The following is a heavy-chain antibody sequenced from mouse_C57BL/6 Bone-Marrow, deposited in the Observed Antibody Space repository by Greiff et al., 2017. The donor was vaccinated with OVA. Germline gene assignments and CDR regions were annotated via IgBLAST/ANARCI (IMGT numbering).Heavy chain of an antibody. D-gene: IGHD1-1*01. V-gene: IGHV1-55*01. CDR2: IYPGSGST. Sequence: VKLQQPGAELVKPGASVKMSCKASGYTFTSYWITWVKQRPGQGLEWIGDIYPGSGSTNYNEKFKSKATLTVDTSSSTAYMQLSSLTSEDSAVYYCARSYYGSLHYFDYWGQGTTLTVSS. J-gene: IGHJ2*01. CDR1: GYTFTSYW. CDR3: ARSYYGSLHYFDY.